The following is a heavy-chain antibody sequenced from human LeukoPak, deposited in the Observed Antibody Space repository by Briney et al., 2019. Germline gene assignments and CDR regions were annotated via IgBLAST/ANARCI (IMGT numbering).Heavy chain of an antibody. J-gene: IGHJ4*02. CDR3: AKEMTALTTIDY. D-gene: IGHD4-17*01. CDR1: GFTFSTYA. Sequence: GGSLRLSCAASGFTFSTYAMSWVRQAPGKGLEWVSAVSSGGTNTYYANVVKGRFTISRDNSKNMLYLQMSGLRAEDTAVYYCAKEMTALTTIDYWGQGTLVTVSS. CDR2: VSSGGTNT. V-gene: IGHV3-23*01.